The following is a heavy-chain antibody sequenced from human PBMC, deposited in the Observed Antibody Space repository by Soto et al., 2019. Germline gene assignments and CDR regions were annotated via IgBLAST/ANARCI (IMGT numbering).Heavy chain of an antibody. Sequence: GGSLRLSCAASGFTFSSYGLHWGRQAPGKGLEWVAVIWYDGSNKYYADSVKGRFTISRDNSKNTLYLQMNSLRAEDTAVYYCARDFTVNTFTYDYWGQGTLVTVSS. J-gene: IGHJ4*02. D-gene: IGHD4-17*01. CDR3: ARDFTVNTFTYDY. CDR1: GFTFSSYG. V-gene: IGHV3-33*01. CDR2: IWYDGSNK.